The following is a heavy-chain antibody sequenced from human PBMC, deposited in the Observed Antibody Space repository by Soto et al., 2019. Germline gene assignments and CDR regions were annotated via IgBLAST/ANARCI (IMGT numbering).Heavy chain of an antibody. V-gene: IGHV3-48*01. Sequence: EVQLVESGGGWVQPGGSRSLSCAASGLTFRGNSMNWVAQAPGKGLEWVSYISSSGSTLYYADSVKGRFTISRDNAKNSLYLQMNSLRAEDTAVYYCARGSILDAFDIWGQGTMVTVSS. J-gene: IGHJ3*02. CDR1: GLTFRGNS. CDR3: ARGSILDAFDI. CDR2: ISSSGSTL. D-gene: IGHD6-6*01.